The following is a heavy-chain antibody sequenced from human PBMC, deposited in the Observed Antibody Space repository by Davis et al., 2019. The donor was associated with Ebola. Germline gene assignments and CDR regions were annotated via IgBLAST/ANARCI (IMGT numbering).Heavy chain of an antibody. CDR2: IYYSGST. Sequence: PSETLSLTCTVSGGSISSYYWSWIRQPPGKGLEWIGYIYYSGSTYYNPSLKSRVTISVDTSKNQFSLKLSSVTAADTAVYYCARSITMIVGPDAFDIWGQGTMVTVSS. J-gene: IGHJ3*02. V-gene: IGHV4-59*06. D-gene: IGHD3-22*01. CDR1: GGSISSYY. CDR3: ARSITMIVGPDAFDI.